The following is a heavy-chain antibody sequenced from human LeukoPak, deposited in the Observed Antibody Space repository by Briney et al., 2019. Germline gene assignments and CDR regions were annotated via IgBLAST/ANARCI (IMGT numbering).Heavy chain of an antibody. CDR3: ARLYYYCGMDV. Sequence: GGSLRLSCAASGFTFSNYGMNWVRQAPGKGLEWVSSISSTSSYIYYADSVRGRFTISRDNAKNSLYLQMNSLRAEDTAVYYCARLYYYCGMDVWGQGTTVTVSS. J-gene: IGHJ6*02. CDR2: ISSTSSYI. CDR1: GFTFSNYG. V-gene: IGHV3-21*01.